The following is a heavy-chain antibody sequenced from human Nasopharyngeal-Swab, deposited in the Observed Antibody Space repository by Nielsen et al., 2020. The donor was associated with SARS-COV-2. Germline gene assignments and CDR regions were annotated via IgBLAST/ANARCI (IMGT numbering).Heavy chain of an antibody. J-gene: IGHJ6*02. Sequence: GESLKISCAASGFTFSSYWMSWVRQAPGKGLEWVANIKQDGSEKYYVDSVKGRFTISRDNAKNSLYLQMNSLRAEDTAVYYCASARSGYSYGPGYYYYGMDVWGQGTTVTVSS. CDR1: GFTFSSYW. CDR2: IKQDGSEK. D-gene: IGHD5-18*01. V-gene: IGHV3-7*01. CDR3: ASARSGYSYGPGYYYYGMDV.